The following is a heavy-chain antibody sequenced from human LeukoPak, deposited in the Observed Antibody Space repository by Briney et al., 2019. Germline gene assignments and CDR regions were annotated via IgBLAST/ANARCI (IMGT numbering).Heavy chain of an antibody. V-gene: IGHV3-33*01. CDR1: GFMFSIYG. J-gene: IGHJ4*02. CDR3: ARHNNDWGWDY. D-gene: IGHD2-8*02. CDR2: IWPDGSIQ. Sequence: GGSLRLSCAASGFMFSIYGMHWVRQAPGKGLEWVAVIWPDGSIQYYADSMKGRFTISRDNSKNTLYLQLNGLRADDSAVYYCARHNNDWGWDYWGQGAQVTVSS.